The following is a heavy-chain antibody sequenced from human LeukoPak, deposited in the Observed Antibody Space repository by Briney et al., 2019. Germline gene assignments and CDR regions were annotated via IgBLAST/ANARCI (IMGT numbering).Heavy chain of an antibody. Sequence: SETLSLTCTVSGGSISSYYWSWIRQPAGKGLEWIGRIYTSGSTNYNSSLKSRVTMSVDTSKNQFSLKLSSVTAADTAVYYCARTDDYYGDYVWGIWGQGTLVTVSS. D-gene: IGHD4-17*01. J-gene: IGHJ4*02. CDR2: IYTSGST. CDR1: GGSISSYY. V-gene: IGHV4-4*07. CDR3: ARTDDYYGDYVWGI.